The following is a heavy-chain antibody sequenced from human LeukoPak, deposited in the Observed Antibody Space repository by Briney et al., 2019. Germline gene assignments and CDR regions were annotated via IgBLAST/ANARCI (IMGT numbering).Heavy chain of an antibody. CDR2: ISSSSSTI. CDR1: GFTFSSYS. Sequence: GGSLRLSCAASGFTFSSYSMNWVRQAPGKGLEWVSYISSSSSTIYYADSVKGRFTISRDNAKNSLYLQMNSLRDEDTAVYYCAKVRADYDVLTAIFDYWGQGTLVTVSS. V-gene: IGHV3-48*02. CDR3: AKVRADYDVLTAIFDY. D-gene: IGHD3-9*01. J-gene: IGHJ4*02.